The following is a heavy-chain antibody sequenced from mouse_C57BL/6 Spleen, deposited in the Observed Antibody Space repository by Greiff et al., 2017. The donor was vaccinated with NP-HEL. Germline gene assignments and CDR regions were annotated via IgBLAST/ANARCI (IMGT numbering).Heavy chain of an antibody. Sequence: EVQLQQSGPELVKPGASVKISCKASGYTFTDYYMNWVKQSHGKSLEWIGDINPNNGGTSYNQKFKGKATLTVDKSSSTAYMELRSLISEDSAVYYCARSNWDYFDYWGQGTTLTVSS. CDR2: INPNNGGT. V-gene: IGHV1-26*01. CDR3: ARSNWDYFDY. CDR1: GYTFTDYY. D-gene: IGHD4-1*01. J-gene: IGHJ2*01.